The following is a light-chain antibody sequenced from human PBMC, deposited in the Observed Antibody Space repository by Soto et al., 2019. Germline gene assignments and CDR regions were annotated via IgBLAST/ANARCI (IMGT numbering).Light chain of an antibody. J-gene: IGKJ1*01. Sequence: DIVMTQSPLSLPVTPGEPASISCRSSQSLLHSNGYNYLDWYLQKPGQSPQLLIYLGSNRASGVPDRFSGSGSGTDFTLKISRVEAEDVGVYYCMQALQTPHPPWTFGQGTKVEIK. V-gene: IGKV2-28*01. CDR2: LGS. CDR3: MQALQTPHPPWT. CDR1: QSLLHSNGYNY.